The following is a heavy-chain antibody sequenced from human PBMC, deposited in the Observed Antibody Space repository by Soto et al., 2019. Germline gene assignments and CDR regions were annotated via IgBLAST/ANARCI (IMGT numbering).Heavy chain of an antibody. CDR2: MNPSSGHA. J-gene: IGHJ4*02. CDR3: ARGSGVKLVRG. CDR1: GYTFSSYD. Sequence: QVPLVQSGAEVKNPGASVKVYCKASGYTFSSYDINWVRQATGQGLEWMGWMNPSSGHAGYAQKFQGRVTMTRDTAISTAYMERSSLKSEDTAVYFCARGSGVKLVRGWGQGNLVSVSS. V-gene: IGHV1-8*01. D-gene: IGHD3-10*01.